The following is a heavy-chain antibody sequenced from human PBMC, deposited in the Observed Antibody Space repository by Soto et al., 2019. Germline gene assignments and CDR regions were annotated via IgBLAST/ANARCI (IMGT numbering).Heavy chain of an antibody. CDR2: IYHSGST. V-gene: IGHV4-30-2*01. Sequence: SETLSLTCAVSGASISSEAYSWSWIRQPPGKGLEWIGYIYHSGSTYYNPSLKSRVTISVDRSKNQFSLKLSSVTAADTAVYYCARGSKYYYDLNWFDPWGQGTLVTVSS. CDR3: ARGSKYYYDLNWFDP. J-gene: IGHJ5*02. D-gene: IGHD3-22*01. CDR1: GASISSEAYS.